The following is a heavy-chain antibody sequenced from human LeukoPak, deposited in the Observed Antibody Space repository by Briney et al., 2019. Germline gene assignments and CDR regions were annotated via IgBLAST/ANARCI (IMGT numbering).Heavy chain of an antibody. Sequence: GGSLRLSCAASGFTFSSYWMSWVRQAPGKGLEWVANIKQDGSEKYYVDSVKGRFTISRDNAKNSLYLQMNSLRAEDTAAYYCARTLRELWVLEWLFGYWGQGTLVTVSS. J-gene: IGHJ4*02. V-gene: IGHV3-7*01. CDR1: GFTFSSYW. CDR2: IKQDGSEK. D-gene: IGHD3-3*01. CDR3: ARTLRELWVLEWLFGY.